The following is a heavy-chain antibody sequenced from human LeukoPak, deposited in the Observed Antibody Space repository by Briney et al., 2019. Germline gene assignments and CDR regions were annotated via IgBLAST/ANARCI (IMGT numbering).Heavy chain of an antibody. Sequence: GGSLRLSCAASGFTFSSYAMSWVRQAPGKGLEWVSSITANGGGTYYADSVKGRFTISRDNSKNSLYLQMNSLRTEDTALYYCAKEYGYSSSPVSYWGQGTLVTVSS. CDR3: AKEYGYSSSPVSY. J-gene: IGHJ4*02. D-gene: IGHD6-13*01. CDR2: ITANGGGT. V-gene: IGHV3-43*02. CDR1: GFTFSSYA.